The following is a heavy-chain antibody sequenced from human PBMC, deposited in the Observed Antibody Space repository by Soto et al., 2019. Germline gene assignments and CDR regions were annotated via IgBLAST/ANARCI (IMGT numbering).Heavy chain of an antibody. Sequence: QVQLVQSGAEVKKPGASVKVSCKASGYTFTSYGISWVRQAPGQGLEWMGWISAYNGNTNYAQKLQGRVTMTKDTSTSTAYRELRSLRSDDTAVYFCARGTDGGNSGESWFDPWGQGTLVTVSS. D-gene: IGHD2-21*02. CDR1: GYTFTSYG. CDR2: ISAYNGNT. J-gene: IGHJ5*02. CDR3: ARGTDGGNSGESWFDP. V-gene: IGHV1-18*04.